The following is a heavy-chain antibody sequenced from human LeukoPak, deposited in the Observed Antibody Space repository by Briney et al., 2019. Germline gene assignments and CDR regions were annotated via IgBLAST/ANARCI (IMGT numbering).Heavy chain of an antibody. Sequence: SETLSLTCAVYGGSFSGYYWSWIRQPPGKGLEWIGEINHSGSTNYNPSLKSRVTISVDTSKNQFSLKLSSVTAADTAVYYCARAHDYGDHNAYYYYMDVWGKGTTVTVFS. CDR2: INHSGST. V-gene: IGHV4-34*01. CDR1: GGSFSGYY. CDR3: ARAHDYGDHNAYYYYMDV. J-gene: IGHJ6*03. D-gene: IGHD4-17*01.